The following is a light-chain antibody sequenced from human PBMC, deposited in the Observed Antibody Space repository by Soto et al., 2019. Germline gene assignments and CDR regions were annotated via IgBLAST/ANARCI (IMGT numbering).Light chain of an antibody. J-gene: IGLJ2*01. V-gene: IGLV3-21*02. CDR2: DDS. CDR1: NIGRKS. CDR3: HVWYTGSDHVV. Sequence: SYELTQPPSVSVAPGQTARITCGGNNIGRKSVHWYHQKPGQAPLLVVYDDSDRPSGIAERFSGSNTGNTATLTISRVEAGDEAVDYCHVWYTGSDHVVFGGGTKLTVL.